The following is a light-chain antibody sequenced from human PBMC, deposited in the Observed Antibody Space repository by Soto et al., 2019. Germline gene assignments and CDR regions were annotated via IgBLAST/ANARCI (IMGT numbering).Light chain of an antibody. J-gene: IGKJ1*01. Sequence: AIRMTQSPSSFSASTGDRVTITCRASQGISSYLAWYQQKPGKAPKLLIYAASILQSGAPSRFSGSGSGTDFTLTISCLQSEDFATYYCQQYYSYPWTFGQGTKVEIK. CDR1: QGISSY. CDR2: AAS. V-gene: IGKV1-8*01. CDR3: QQYYSYPWT.